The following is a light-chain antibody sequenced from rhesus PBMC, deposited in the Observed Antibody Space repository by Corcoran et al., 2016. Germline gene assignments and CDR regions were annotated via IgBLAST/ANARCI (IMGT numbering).Light chain of an antibody. CDR1: SSDIGYYNA. Sequence: QAAPTQSPSVSGSVGQSVTICCTGTSSDIGYYNAVAWYQQHPGKVPKVIIYEVTKRPSGVSARFSASKSGNTASLTISELQAEDESDYYCCSYAGSGTFVFGSGTRLTVL. J-gene: IGLJ6*01. CDR2: EVT. V-gene: IGLV2-19*02. CDR3: CSYAGSGTFV.